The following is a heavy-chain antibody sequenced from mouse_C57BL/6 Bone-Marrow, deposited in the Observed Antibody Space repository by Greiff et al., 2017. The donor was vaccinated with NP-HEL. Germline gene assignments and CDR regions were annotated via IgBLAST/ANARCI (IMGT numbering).Heavy chain of an antibody. CDR3: ARHYYSNYFDY. CDR1: GFTFSSYG. D-gene: IGHD2-5*01. Sequence: EVKLMESGGDLVKPGGSLKLSCAASGFTFSSYGMSWVRQTPDKRLEWVATISSGGSYTYYPDSVKGRFTISRDNAKNTLYLQISSLKSEDTAMYYCARHYYSNYFDYWGQGTTLTVSS. V-gene: IGHV5-6*01. CDR2: ISSGGSYT. J-gene: IGHJ2*01.